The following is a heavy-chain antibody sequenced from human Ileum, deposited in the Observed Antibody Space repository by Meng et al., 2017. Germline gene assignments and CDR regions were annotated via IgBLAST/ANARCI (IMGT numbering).Heavy chain of an antibody. J-gene: IGHJ4*02. V-gene: IGHV4-61*08. CDR3: ARDHWGSLDY. CDR1: GGSASSDGFQ. D-gene: IGHD7-27*01. CDR2: AST. Sequence: QVQLQESGPGLVRPAETLSLICTVSGGSASSDGFQWGWVRQPPGKGLEWIGYASTNYNPSLKSRVTISLDTSKNQFSLELSSVTAADTAVYYCARDHWGSLDYWGQGILVTVSS.